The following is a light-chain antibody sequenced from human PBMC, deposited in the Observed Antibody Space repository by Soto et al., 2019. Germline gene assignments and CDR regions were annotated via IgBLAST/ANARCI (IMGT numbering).Light chain of an antibody. CDR1: SGDIGGYNY. CDR2: EVT. V-gene: IGLV2-14*01. Sequence: QSVLTQPASVSGSPGQSITISCTGTSGDIGGYNYVSWYQQHPGKAPKLLISEVTNRPSGVSNRFSGSKSGNTASLTISGLQAEDEADYYCCSYAGSSTWVFGGGTKLTVL. J-gene: IGLJ3*02. CDR3: CSYAGSSTWV.